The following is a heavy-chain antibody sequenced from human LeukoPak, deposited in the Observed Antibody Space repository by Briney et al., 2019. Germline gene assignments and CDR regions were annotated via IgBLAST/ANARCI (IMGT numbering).Heavy chain of an antibody. CDR1: GYTFTSYD. V-gene: IGHV1-8*01. J-gene: IGHJ4*02. CDR2: MNPNSGNT. D-gene: IGHD6-13*01. CDR3: ARGGYSSSWYYFDY. Sequence: ASVKVPCKASGYTFTSYDINWVRQATGQGLEWMGWMNPNSGNTGYAQKFQGRVTMTRNTSISTAYMELSSLRSEDTAVYYCARGGYSSSWYYFDYWGQGTLVTVSS.